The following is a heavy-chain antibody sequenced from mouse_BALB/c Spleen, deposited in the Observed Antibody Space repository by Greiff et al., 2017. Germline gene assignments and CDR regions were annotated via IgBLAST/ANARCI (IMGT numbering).Heavy chain of an antibody. J-gene: IGHJ1*01. CDR1: GFTFTDYY. CDR3: ARDTYGSSLYWYVDV. Sequence: DVQLVESGGGLVQPGGSLRLSCATSGFTFTDYYMSWVRQPPGKALEWLGFIRNKANGYTTEYSASVKGRVTISRDNSQSILYLQMNTLRAEDSATYYCARDTYGSSLYWYVDVWGAGTTVTVSA. CDR2: IRNKANGYTT. D-gene: IGHD1-1*01. V-gene: IGHV7-3*02.